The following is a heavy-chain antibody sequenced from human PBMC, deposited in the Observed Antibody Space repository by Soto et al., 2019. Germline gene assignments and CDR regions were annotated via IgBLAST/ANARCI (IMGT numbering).Heavy chain of an antibody. Sequence: QLQLVQPGTEVKEPGSSVKVSCKASGGTFSTSSFVWVRQGPGQGLEWMGGIIPIFTRTNFAQKFQGRVTFRTDESTRTTYMELRSLTSEDTAIYYCARDVVRSTAGDSWGQGNLVTVSS. CDR3: ARDVVRSTAGDS. J-gene: IGHJ4*02. CDR2: IIPIFTRT. CDR1: GGTFSTSS. D-gene: IGHD2-15*01. V-gene: IGHV1-69*01.